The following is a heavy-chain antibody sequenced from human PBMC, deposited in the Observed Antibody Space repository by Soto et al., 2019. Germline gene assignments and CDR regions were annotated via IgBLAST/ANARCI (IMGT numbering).Heavy chain of an antibody. CDR2: ISDSGST. Sequence: SETLSLTCTVSGVSISNYYWSWIRQPPGKGLEWIGYISDSGSTSYNPSLWSRVTISADTSKNQFSLRLSSVTAADTAVYLCARDRGGSGSYYNDSYYMDVWGKGTTVTVSS. D-gene: IGHD3-10*01. CDR1: GVSISNYY. J-gene: IGHJ6*03. V-gene: IGHV4-59*01. CDR3: ARDRGGSGSYYNDSYYMDV.